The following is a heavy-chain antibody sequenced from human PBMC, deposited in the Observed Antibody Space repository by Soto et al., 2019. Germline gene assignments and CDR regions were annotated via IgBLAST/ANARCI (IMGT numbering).Heavy chain of an antibody. CDR3: ARHWFDP. Sequence: HPGGSLRLSCAASGFTVSSNHMSWVRQAPGRGLEWVSVIYSDGNTYYADSVKGRFTISRDSSKNTVYLQMNSLRAEDTALYYCARHWFDPWGQGTLVTVSS. J-gene: IGHJ5*02. V-gene: IGHV3-66*04. CDR1: GFTVSSNH. CDR2: IYSDGNT.